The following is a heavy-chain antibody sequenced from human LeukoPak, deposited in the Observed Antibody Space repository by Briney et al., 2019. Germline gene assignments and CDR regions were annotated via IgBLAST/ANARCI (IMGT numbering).Heavy chain of an antibody. CDR2: ISSSSSTI. Sequence: GGSLRLSCAASGFTFSSYSMNWVRQAPGKGLEWVSYISSSSSTIYYADSVKGRFTISRDNAKNSLYLQMNSLRAEDTAVYYCARDKGNIIPGYSSSRGMDVWGQGTTVTVSS. V-gene: IGHV3-48*04. CDR3: ARDKGNIIPGYSSSRGMDV. D-gene: IGHD6-13*01. CDR1: GFTFSSYS. J-gene: IGHJ6*02.